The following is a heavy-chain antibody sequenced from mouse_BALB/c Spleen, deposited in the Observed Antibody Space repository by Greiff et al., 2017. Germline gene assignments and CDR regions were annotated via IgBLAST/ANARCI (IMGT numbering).Heavy chain of an antibody. Sequence: DVKLVESGPSLVKPSQTLSLTCSVTGDSITSGYWNWIRKFPGNKLEYMGYISYSGSTYYNPSHKSRISITRDTSKHQYYLLLYSETTEDTATYYCARISGCNSAWCAYWGQGTLVTVSA. CDR1: GDSITSGY. D-gene: IGHD2-1*01. V-gene: IGHV3-8*02. CDR3: ARISGCNSAWCAY. J-gene: IGHJ3*01. CDR2: ISYSGST.